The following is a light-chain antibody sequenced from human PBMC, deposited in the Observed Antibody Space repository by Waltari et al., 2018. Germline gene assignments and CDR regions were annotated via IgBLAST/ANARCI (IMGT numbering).Light chain of an antibody. J-gene: IGLJ1*01. V-gene: IGLV2-23*02. CDR2: EIS. CDR1: NSNVDIFHL. CDR3: CSFAGYGIYV. Sequence: QSALTQPASFSGSPGQSITISCPAVNSNVDIFHLVSWYQHHPGSNPRLLIHEISQRPSGISNRFSGSKSGNTAALTISGLQPEYEADYFCCSFAGYGIYVFGSGTQVSVL.